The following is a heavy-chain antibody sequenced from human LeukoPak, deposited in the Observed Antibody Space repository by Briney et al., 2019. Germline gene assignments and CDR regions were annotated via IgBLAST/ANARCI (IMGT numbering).Heavy chain of an antibody. Sequence: SETLSLTCAVSGGSISSGSYSWSWIRQPPGKGLEWIGYIYPRGSTYYNPSLKSRVILSLDKSANQFSLNLSSVTAADTAVYYCARSSPRAMGNYLDFWGQGTLVTVSS. D-gene: IGHD7-27*01. J-gene: IGHJ4*02. CDR3: ARSSPRAMGNYLDF. CDR1: GGSISSGSYS. V-gene: IGHV4-30-2*01. CDR2: IYPRGST.